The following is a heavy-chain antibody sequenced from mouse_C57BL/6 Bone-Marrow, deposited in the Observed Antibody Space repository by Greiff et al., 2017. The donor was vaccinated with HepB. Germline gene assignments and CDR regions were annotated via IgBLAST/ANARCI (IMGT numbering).Heavy chain of an antibody. CDR1: GYSITSGYY. D-gene: IGHD4-1*01. V-gene: IGHV3-6*01. CDR2: ISYDGSN. Sequence: EVQLVESGPGLVKPSQSLSLTCSVTGYSITSGYYWNWIRQFPGNKLEWMGYISYDGSNNYNPSLKNRISITRDTSKNQFFLKLNSVTTEDTATYYCASSNWSNWYFDVWGTGTTVTVSS. CDR3: ASSNWSNWYFDV. J-gene: IGHJ1*03.